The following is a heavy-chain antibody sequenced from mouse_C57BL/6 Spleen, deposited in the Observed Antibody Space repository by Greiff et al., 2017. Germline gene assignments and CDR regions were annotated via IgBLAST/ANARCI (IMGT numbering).Heavy chain of an antibody. J-gene: IGHJ3*01. D-gene: IGHD2-4*01. Sequence: EVNLVESGGGLVKPGGSLKLSCAASGFTFSDYGMHWVRQAPEKGLEWVAYISSGSSTIYYADKVKGRVTISRDNAKNTLFLQMTSLRSEDTAMYYCAREGYDYDVTWFAYWGQGTLVTVSA. CDR3: AREGYDYDVTWFAY. CDR2: ISSGSSTI. CDR1: GFTFSDYG. V-gene: IGHV5-17*01.